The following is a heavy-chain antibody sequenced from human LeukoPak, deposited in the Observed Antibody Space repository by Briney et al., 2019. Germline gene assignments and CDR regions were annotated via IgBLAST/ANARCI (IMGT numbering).Heavy chain of an antibody. CDR1: GFTFSGSA. Sequence: GSLRLSCAASGFTFSGSAMRWVRQASGKGLEWVGRIRSKANSYATAYAASVKGRFTISRDDSKNTAYLQMNSLKTEDTAVYYCNLVTTDDYWGQGTLVTVSS. CDR2: IRSKANSYAT. J-gene: IGHJ4*02. V-gene: IGHV3-73*01. D-gene: IGHD1-1*01. CDR3: NLVTTDDY.